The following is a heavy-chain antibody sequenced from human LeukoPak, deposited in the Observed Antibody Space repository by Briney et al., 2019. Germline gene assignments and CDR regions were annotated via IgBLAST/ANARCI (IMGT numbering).Heavy chain of an antibody. J-gene: IGHJ4*02. CDR3: ARPQNSGWHYFDY. Sequence: ASVKVSCKASGYTFTSYGISWVRQAPGQGLEWMGFINPSGGSTTYAQKLQGRVTMTRDTSTSTVYMELSSLRSEDTALYYCARPQNSGWHYFDYWGLGTQVTVSS. V-gene: IGHV1-46*01. CDR1: GYTFTSYG. CDR2: INPSGGST. D-gene: IGHD5-12*01.